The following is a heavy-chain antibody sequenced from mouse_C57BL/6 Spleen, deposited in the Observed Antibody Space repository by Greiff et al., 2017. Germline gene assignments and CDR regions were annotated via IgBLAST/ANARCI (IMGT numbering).Heavy chain of an antibody. CDR1: GYSFTGYF. CDR3: VRSPYYGSSYMYSFDY. Sequence: EVMLVESGPELVKPGDSVKISCKASGYSFTGYFMNWVMQSHGKSLEWIGRINPYNGDTFYNQKFKGKATLTVDKSSSTAHMELRSLSSDDSSVYYCVRSPYYGSSYMYSFDYWGQGTPLTVSS. D-gene: IGHD1-1*01. V-gene: IGHV1-20*01. CDR2: INPYNGDT. J-gene: IGHJ2*01.